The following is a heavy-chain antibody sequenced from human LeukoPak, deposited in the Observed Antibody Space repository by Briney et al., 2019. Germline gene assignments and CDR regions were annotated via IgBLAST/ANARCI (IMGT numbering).Heavy chain of an antibody. V-gene: IGHV3-64*01. CDR1: GFTFSSYA. J-gene: IGHJ4*02. CDR3: ARDALNSGSYTRGYFDY. D-gene: IGHD1-26*01. Sequence: PGGSLRLSCAASGFTFSSYAMHWVRQAPGKGLEYVSAISSNGGSTYYANSVKGRFTISRDNSKNTLYLQMGSLRAEDMAVYYCARDALNSGSYTRGYFDYWGQGTLVTVSS. CDR2: ISSNGGST.